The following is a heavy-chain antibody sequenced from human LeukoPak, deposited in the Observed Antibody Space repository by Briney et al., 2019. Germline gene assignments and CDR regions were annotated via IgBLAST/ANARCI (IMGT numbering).Heavy chain of an antibody. CDR3: ARGSQWLDAFDI. V-gene: IGHV1-2*06. D-gene: IGHD6-19*01. J-gene: IGHJ3*02. CDR2: NNPNSGGT. Sequence: GASVKVSCKASGYTFNGYYMHWVRQAPGQGLEWMGRNNPNSGGTNYAQKFQGRVTMTRDTSISTAYMELSRLRSDETAVYYCARGSQWLDAFDIWGQGTMVTVSS. CDR1: GYTFNGYY.